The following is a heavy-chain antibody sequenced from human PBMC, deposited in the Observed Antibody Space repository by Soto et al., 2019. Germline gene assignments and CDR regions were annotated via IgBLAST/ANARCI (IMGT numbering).Heavy chain of an antibody. CDR2: IYYSGST. D-gene: IGHD3-22*01. Sequence: HVQLQVSGPGLVKPSDTLSLTCAVSGYSISSSNWWGWIRQPPGKGLEWIGYIYYSGSTYYNPSLKSRVTMSVDTSKNQFSLKLSSVTAVDTAVYYCARSAVAITSVGYFDYWGQGTLVTVSS. V-gene: IGHV4-28*01. CDR1: GYSISSSNW. J-gene: IGHJ4*02. CDR3: ARSAVAITSVGYFDY.